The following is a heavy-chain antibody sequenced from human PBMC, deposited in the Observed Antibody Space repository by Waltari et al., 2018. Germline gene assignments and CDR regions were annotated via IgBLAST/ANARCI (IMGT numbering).Heavy chain of an antibody. CDR3: ARGSPELDY. J-gene: IGHJ4*02. V-gene: IGHV4-59*01. CDR2: IYYSGST. Sequence: QVQLQESGPGLVKPSETLSLTCTVSGGSISSYSWSWIRQPPGKGLEWIGYIYYSGSTNYNPSLKSRVTISVDTSKNQFSLKLSSVTAADTAVYYCARGSPELDYWGQGTLVTVSS. CDR1: GGSISSYS.